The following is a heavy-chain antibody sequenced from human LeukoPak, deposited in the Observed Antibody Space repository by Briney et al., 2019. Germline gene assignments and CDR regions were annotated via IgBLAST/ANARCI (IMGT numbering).Heavy chain of an antibody. CDR1: GFTFSSYS. V-gene: IGHV3-21*01. D-gene: IGHD3-22*01. J-gene: IGHJ4*02. CDR2: ISSSSSYT. Sequence: PGGSLRLSCAASGFTFSSYSMNWVRQAPGKGLEWVSSISSSSSYTYYADSVKGRFTISRDNAKNSLYLQMNSLRAEDTAVYYCARDGGLYYDSSGYFAFDYWGQGTLVTVSS. CDR3: ARDGGLYYDSSGYFAFDY.